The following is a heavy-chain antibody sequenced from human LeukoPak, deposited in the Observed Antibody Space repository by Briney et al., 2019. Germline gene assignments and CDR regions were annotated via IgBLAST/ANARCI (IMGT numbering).Heavy chain of an antibody. V-gene: IGHV4-30-4*01. CDR1: GGSISSGDYY. D-gene: IGHD5-24*01. Sequence: PSETLSLTCTVSGGSISSGDYYWSWHRQPPGQGLEWIGCIYYSTNTFYNPSLKSRLTMSVDTSKNQFSLKVTSVTAADRAVYYCARDSAMAHPAFDCWGQGTLVTVSS. J-gene: IGHJ4*02. CDR2: IYYSTNT. CDR3: ARDSAMAHPAFDC.